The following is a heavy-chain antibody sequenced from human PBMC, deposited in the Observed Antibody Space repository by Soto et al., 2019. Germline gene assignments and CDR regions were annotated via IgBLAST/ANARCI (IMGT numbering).Heavy chain of an antibody. CDR3: ARVFSDSSSFFDP. J-gene: IGHJ5*02. CDR1: GGSISSSSYY. Sequence: SETLSLTCTVSGGSISSSSYYWGWIRQPPGKGLEWIGSIYYSGGTYYNPSLKSRVTISVDTSKNQFSLKLSSVTAADTAVYYCARVFSDSSSFFDPWGQGTLVTVSS. V-gene: IGHV4-39*07. CDR2: IYYSGGT. D-gene: IGHD6-13*01.